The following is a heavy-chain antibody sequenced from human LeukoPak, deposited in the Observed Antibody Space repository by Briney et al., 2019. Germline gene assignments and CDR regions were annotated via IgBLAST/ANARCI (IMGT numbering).Heavy chain of an antibody. V-gene: IGHV3-33*01. CDR2: IWNDGNIR. CDR1: GFSFSTYG. J-gene: IGHJ4*02. D-gene: IGHD1-26*01. CDR3: ARASGSYDY. Sequence: PGRSLRLSCAASGFSFSTYGLHWVRQAPGKGLEWVAVIWNDGNIRYYADSVKGRFTISRDNSKNTLYLQMNNLRAEDTAVYYCARASGSYDYWGQRTLVTVSS.